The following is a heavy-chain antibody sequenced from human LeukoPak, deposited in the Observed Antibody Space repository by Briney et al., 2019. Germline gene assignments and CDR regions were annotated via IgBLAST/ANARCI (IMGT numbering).Heavy chain of an antibody. Sequence: ASVKVSCKASGYTFTNYAMNWVRQAPGQGLEWMGWIHPSTGNPTYAQGFTGRFVFSLDTSVSTAYLQISSLKAEDTAVYYCARRNYDILTGYIYWGQGTLVTVSS. CDR2: IHPSTGNP. V-gene: IGHV7-4-1*02. CDR1: GYTFTNYA. D-gene: IGHD3-9*01. CDR3: ARRNYDILTGYIY. J-gene: IGHJ4*02.